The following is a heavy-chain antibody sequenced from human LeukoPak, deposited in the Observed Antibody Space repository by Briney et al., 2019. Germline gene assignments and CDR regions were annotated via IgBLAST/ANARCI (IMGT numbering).Heavy chain of an antibody. CDR2: INTNTGNP. CDR1: GYTFTGYA. CDR3: ARGLSDYYYDSSGYPL. V-gene: IGHV7-4-1*02. D-gene: IGHD3-22*01. Sequence: ASVKVPCKASGYTFTGYAMNWVRQAPGQGLEWMGWINTNTGNPTYAQGFTGRFVFPLDTSVSTAYLQISGLKAEDTAVYYCARGLSDYYYDSSGYPLWGQGTLVTVSS. J-gene: IGHJ4*02.